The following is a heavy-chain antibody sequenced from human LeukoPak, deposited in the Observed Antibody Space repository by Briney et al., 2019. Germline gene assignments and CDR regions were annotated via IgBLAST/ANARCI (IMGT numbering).Heavy chain of an antibody. CDR2: IIPIFGTA. Sequence: GASVKVSCKASGGTFSSYAISWVRQAPGQGLEWMGGIIPIFGTANYAQKFQGRVTITTDESTSTAYMELSSLRSEDTAAYYCAREFEKGAAAGTFSYWGQGTLVTVSS. CDR1: GGTFSSYA. D-gene: IGHD6-13*01. V-gene: IGHV1-69*05. CDR3: AREFEKGAAAGTFSY. J-gene: IGHJ4*02.